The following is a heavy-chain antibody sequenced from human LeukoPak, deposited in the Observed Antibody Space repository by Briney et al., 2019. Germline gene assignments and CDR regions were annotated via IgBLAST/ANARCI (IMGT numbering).Heavy chain of an antibody. Sequence: GGSPRLSCAASGFTVSDNYMSWVRQAPGKGLEWVSVIYRSGNTYYADSVKGRFTFSRDNARNTLYLEMNSLRVEGTAVYYCARDPDKVHYFDHWGQGTLVTVSS. CDR3: ARDPDKVHYFDH. J-gene: IGHJ4*02. D-gene: IGHD4/OR15-4a*01. CDR1: GFTVSDNY. V-gene: IGHV3-66*01. CDR2: IYRSGNT.